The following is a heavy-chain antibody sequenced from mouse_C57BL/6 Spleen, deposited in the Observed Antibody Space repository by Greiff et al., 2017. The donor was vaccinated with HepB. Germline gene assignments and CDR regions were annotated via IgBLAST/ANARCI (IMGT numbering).Heavy chain of an antibody. Sequence: VQLQQPGAELVKPGASVKLSCKASGYTFTSYWMQWVKQRPGQGLEWIGEIDPSDSYTNYNQKFKGKATLTVDTSSSTAYMQLSSLTSEDSAVYYCSRRDTAGSSYWYFDVWGTGTTVTVSS. D-gene: IGHD1-1*01. CDR2: IDPSDSYT. V-gene: IGHV1-50*01. CDR1: GYTFTSYW. CDR3: SRRDTAGSSYWYFDV. J-gene: IGHJ1*03.